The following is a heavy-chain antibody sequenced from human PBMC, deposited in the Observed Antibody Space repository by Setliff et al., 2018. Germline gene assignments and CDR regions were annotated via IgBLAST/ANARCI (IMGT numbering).Heavy chain of an antibody. D-gene: IGHD6-19*01. CDR3: ARGYGYSSGWYRVYFDY. Sequence: PSETLSLTCAVYGGSFSGYYWSWIRQPPGKGLEWIGEINQSGSTNYNPSLKSRVTISVDTSKNQFSLKLSSVTAADTAVYYCARGYGYSSGWYRVYFDYWGQGTLVTVSS. CDR2: INQSGST. V-gene: IGHV4-34*01. CDR1: GGSFSGYY. J-gene: IGHJ4*02.